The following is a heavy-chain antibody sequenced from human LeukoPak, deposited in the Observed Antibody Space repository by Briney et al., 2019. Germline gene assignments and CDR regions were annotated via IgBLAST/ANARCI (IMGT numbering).Heavy chain of an antibody. Sequence: GSLRLSCAASGVTFSGYALSSGRDAPRPGREWGSAISGRGGSTYYAGFVKGRFTISRDNSKNTLYLQMNSLRAEDTAVYYCAKDLGCSSTSCLKSYYYMDVWGKGTTVTVSS. J-gene: IGHJ6*03. V-gene: IGHV3-23*01. D-gene: IGHD2-2*01. CDR2: ISGRGGST. CDR3: AKDLGCSSTSCLKSYYYMDV. CDR1: GVTFSGYA.